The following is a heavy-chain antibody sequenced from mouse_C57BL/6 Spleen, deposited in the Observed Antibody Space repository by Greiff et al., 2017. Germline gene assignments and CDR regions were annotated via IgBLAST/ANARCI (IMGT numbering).Heavy chain of an antibody. Sequence: VKLQESGPGLVAPSQSLSITCTVSGFSLTSYGVHWVRQPPGKGLEWLVVIWSDGSTTYNSALKSRLSISKDNSKSQVFLKMNSLQTDDTAMYYCARHMILGDAMDYWGQGTSVTVSS. J-gene: IGHJ4*01. V-gene: IGHV2-6-1*01. CDR2: IWSDGST. D-gene: IGHD3-3*01. CDR3: ARHMILGDAMDY. CDR1: GFSLTSYG.